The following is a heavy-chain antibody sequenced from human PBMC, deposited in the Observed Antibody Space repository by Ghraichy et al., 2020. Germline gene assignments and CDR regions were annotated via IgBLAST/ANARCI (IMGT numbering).Heavy chain of an antibody. CDR1: GGSISSYY. CDR3: ARSSGWYEAQFDP. J-gene: IGHJ5*02. V-gene: IGHV4-59*08. D-gene: IGHD6-19*01. CDR2: IYYSGST. Sequence: SETLSLTCTVSGGSISSYYWSWIRQPPGKGLEWIGYIYYSGSTNYNPSLKSRVTISVDTSKNQFSLKLSSVTAADTAVYYCARSSGWYEAQFDPWGQGTLVTVSS.